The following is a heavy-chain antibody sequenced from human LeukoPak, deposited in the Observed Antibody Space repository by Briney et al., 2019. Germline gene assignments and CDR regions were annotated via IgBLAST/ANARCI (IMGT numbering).Heavy chain of an antibody. CDR2: FDPEDGET. Sequence: ASVKVSCKVSGYTLTELSMHWVRQAPGKGLEWMGGFDPEDGETIYAQKFQGRVTMTEDTSTDTAYMELSSLRSEDTAVYYCAVVVAAFNWFDPWGQGTLVTVSS. CDR3: AVVVAAFNWFDP. V-gene: IGHV1-24*01. CDR1: GYTLTELS. J-gene: IGHJ5*02. D-gene: IGHD2-15*01.